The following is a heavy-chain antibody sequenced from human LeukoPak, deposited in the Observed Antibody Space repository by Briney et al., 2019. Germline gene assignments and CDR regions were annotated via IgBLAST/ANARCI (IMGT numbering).Heavy chain of an antibody. CDR2: IYYSGST. CDR1: GGSISSYY. CDR3: ARVSSTLHYDSSGYYWDY. J-gene: IGHJ4*02. D-gene: IGHD3-22*01. Sequence: SETLSLTCTVSGGSISSYYWSWIRQPPGKGLEWIGYIYYSGSTNYNPSLKSRVTISVDTSKNQFSLKLSSVTAADTAVYYCARVSSTLHYDSSGYYWDYWGQGTLVTVSS. V-gene: IGHV4-59*08.